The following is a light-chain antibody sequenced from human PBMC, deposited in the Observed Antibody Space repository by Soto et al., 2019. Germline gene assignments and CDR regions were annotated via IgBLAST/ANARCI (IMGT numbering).Light chain of an antibody. CDR2: DVT. CDR3: TSYSNINTHVI. V-gene: IGLV2-14*03. J-gene: IGLJ2*01. CDR1: SSDVGGYNY. Sequence: QSVLTQPASVSGSPGQSITISCTGSSSDVGGYNYVSWYQQHPGKAPKLMIYDVTYRPSGVSDRFSGSKSGNTASLTISGLQTEDEADYYCTSYSNINTHVIFGGGTQLTVL.